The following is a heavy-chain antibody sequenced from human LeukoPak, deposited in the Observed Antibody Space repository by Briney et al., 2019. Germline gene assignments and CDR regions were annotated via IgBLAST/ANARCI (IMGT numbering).Heavy chain of an antibody. CDR2: ISGSGGSA. CDR3: AKSNLKYYFDS. CDR1: GFTFSSYA. D-gene: IGHD6-6*01. V-gene: IGHV3-23*01. J-gene: IGHJ4*02. Sequence: PGGSLRLSCAASGFTFSSYAMNWVRQAPGKGLEWVSHISGSGGSAYYADSVKGRFTVSRDNSKNTLYLQMNSLRAEDTAVYYCAKSNLKYYFDSWGQGTLVTVSS.